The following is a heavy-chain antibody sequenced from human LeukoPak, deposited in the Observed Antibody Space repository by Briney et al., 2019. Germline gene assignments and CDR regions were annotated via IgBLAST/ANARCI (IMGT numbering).Heavy chain of an antibody. J-gene: IGHJ6*02. CDR3: ARVGDGYTNYYYYGMDV. CDR2: IYYSGST. D-gene: IGHD5-24*01. Sequence: SETLSLTCTVSSGSISYFYWSWIRQPPGKGLEWIGYIYYSGSTNYNPSLKSRVTISVDTSKNQLSLKLSSVTAADTAVYYCARVGDGYTNYYYYGMDVWGQGTTVTVSS. CDR1: SGSISYFY. V-gene: IGHV4-59*01.